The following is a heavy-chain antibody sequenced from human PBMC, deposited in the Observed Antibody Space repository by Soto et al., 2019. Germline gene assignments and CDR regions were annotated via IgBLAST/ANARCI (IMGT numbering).Heavy chain of an antibody. CDR1: GFTFNNYW. Sequence: DVQLVESGGGLVQPGGSLRLSCAASGFTFNNYWMHWVRQAPGKGLMWVSRINTDGTRTTYVDSVKGRFAISRDNAKNTVYLQMNSLRADDTAVYFCARVKSGSYDWSDPWGQGTLVTVSS. D-gene: IGHD3-10*01. J-gene: IGHJ5*02. CDR2: INTDGTRT. CDR3: ARVKSGSYDWSDP. V-gene: IGHV3-74*01.